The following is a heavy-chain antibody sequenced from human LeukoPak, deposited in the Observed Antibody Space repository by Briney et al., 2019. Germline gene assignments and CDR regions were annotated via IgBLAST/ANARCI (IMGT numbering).Heavy chain of an antibody. CDR2: ISWNSGSI. CDR1: GFTFDDYA. V-gene: IGHV3-9*01. Sequence: PGRSLRLSCAASGFTFDDYAMHWVRQAPGKGLEWVSGISWNSGSIGYADSVKGRFTISRDNAKNSLYLQMNSLRAEGTALYYCAKDSNYDFWSGYYTPFDYWGQGTLVTVSS. CDR3: AKDSNYDFWSGYYTPFDY. J-gene: IGHJ4*02. D-gene: IGHD3-3*01.